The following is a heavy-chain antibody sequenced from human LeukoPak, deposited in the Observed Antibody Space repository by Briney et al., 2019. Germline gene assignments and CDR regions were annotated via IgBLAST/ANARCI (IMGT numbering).Heavy chain of an antibody. CDR3: ASSCGGDCFGAFDI. J-gene: IGHJ3*02. CDR2: IYHSGST. V-gene: IGHV4-30-2*01. D-gene: IGHD2-21*02. CDR1: GGPISSGGYS. Sequence: SQTLSLTCAVSGGPISSGGYSWGWIRQPPGTGLEWIGYIYHSGSTYYNPSLKSRVTISVDRSKNQFSLKLSSVTAADTAVYYCASSCGGDCFGAFDIWGQGTMVTVSS.